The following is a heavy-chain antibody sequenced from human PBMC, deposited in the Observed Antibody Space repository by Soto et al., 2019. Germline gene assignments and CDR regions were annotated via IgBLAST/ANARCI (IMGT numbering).Heavy chain of an antibody. D-gene: IGHD1-26*01. CDR3: ARRGSGSYYTY. CDR2: IYYSGST. J-gene: IGHJ4*02. V-gene: IGHV4-39*01. Sequence: QLQLQESGPGLVKPSETLSLTCTVSGGSISSSGYYWGWIRQPPGKGLEWIGSIYYSGSTYYNPSLKSRVTISVDTSKHQFSLKLSSVTAADTAMYYCARRGSGSYYTYWGQGTLVTVSS. CDR1: GGSISSSGYY.